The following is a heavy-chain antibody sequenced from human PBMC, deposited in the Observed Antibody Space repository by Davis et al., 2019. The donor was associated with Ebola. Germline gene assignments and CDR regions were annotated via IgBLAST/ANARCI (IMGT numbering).Heavy chain of an antibody. CDR3: ARGSYYSDSRTGDYYYYAMDV. J-gene: IGHJ6*02. CDR2: ISYDGSKK. V-gene: IGHV3-30-3*01. CDR1: GFTFNSYA. Sequence: PGGSLRLSCAASGFTFNSYAMHWVRQAPGKGLEWVAVISYDGSKKHYADSVKGRVTTSRDKSNNTVFLQMEGLRAEDTAVYYCARGSYYSDSRTGDYYYYAMDVWGQGTTVTVSS. D-gene: IGHD3-22*01.